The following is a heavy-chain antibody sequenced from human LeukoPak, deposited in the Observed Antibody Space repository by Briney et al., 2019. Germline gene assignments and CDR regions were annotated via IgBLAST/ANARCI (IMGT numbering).Heavy chain of an antibody. CDR3: ARSMPFGEYWFDP. J-gene: IGHJ5*02. Sequence: SETLSLTCAVSGDSISSGGYSWSWIRQPPGKGLEWIGYIYHSGSTNYNPSLKSRVTISVDRSNNQFSLKLTSVTAADTAVYYCARSMPFGEYWFDPWGQGTLVTVSS. D-gene: IGHD3-10*01. CDR1: GDSISSGGYS. CDR2: IYHSGST. V-gene: IGHV4-30-2*01.